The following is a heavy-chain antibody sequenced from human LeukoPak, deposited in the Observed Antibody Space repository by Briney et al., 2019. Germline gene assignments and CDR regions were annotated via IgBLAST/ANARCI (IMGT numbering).Heavy chain of an antibody. J-gene: IGHJ4*02. CDR2: INTYNDKT. CDR3: AKEKEDTSSFDH. CDR1: GYTFTTFG. Sequence: GASVNVSFKPSGYTFTTFGVSWVRQAPGQGLEWVGWINTYNDKTNYARKFQGRVTMTTDTSTNTVYMELRSLRSDDTAMYYCAKEKEDTSSFDHWGQGTLVAVSS. D-gene: IGHD2-15*01. V-gene: IGHV1-18*01.